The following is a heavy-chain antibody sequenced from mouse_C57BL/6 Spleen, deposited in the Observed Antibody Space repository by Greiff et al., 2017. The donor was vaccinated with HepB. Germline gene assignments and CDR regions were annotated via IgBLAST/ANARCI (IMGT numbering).Heavy chain of an antibody. J-gene: IGHJ3*01. CDR1: GYAFSSSW. V-gene: IGHV1-82*01. Sequence: VQLQQSGPELVKPGASVKISCKASGYAFSSSWMNWVKQRPGKGLEWIGRIYPGDGDTNYNGKFKGKATLTADKSSSTAYMQLSSLTSEDSAVYFCAREALFITTVVPFAYWGQGTLVTVSA. D-gene: IGHD1-1*01. CDR3: AREALFITTVVPFAY. CDR2: IYPGDGDT.